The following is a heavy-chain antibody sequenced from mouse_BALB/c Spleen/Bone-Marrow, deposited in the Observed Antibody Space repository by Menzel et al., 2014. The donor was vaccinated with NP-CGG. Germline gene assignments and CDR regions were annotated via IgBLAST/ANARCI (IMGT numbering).Heavy chain of an antibody. Sequence: EVKLEESGGGLVQPGGSLKLSCAASGFDFSGFWMGWVRQAPGKGLEWIGEINPVSSTINYTPSLKDRFIISRDNAKNTLYLQMSKVRSEDTALYYCARLGYYGGFAYWGQGTLVTVSA. D-gene: IGHD2-3*01. J-gene: IGHJ3*01. CDR3: ARLGYYGGFAY. CDR2: INPVSSTI. CDR1: GFDFSGFW. V-gene: IGHV4-1*02.